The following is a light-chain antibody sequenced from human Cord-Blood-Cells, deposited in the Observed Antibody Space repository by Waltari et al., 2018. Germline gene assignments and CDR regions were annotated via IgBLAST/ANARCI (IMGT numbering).Light chain of an antibody. CDR1: QSVSSN. Sequence: EIVMTQSPATLSVSPGERATLSCRASQSVSSNLAWYQQKPGQAPRLLIYGASTSATGIPARFSGSGSGTEFTLTISSLQSEDFAVYYCQQYNNWPPGHTFGQGTKLEIK. V-gene: IGKV3-15*01. J-gene: IGKJ2*01. CDR3: QQYNNWPPGHT. CDR2: GAS.